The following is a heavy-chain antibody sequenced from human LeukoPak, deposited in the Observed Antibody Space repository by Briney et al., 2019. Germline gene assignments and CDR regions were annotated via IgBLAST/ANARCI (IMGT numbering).Heavy chain of an antibody. CDR1: GYNFNNYW. CDR3: ARLGNENVFDY. J-gene: IGHJ4*02. Sequence: GESLKISCQGSGYNFNNYWIGWVRQMPGKGLEWMGLIYPGDSDTRYSPSFQGQVIISVDQSIDTAYLQWSSLKASDTAMYYCARLGNENVFDYWGQGSLVTVYS. CDR2: IYPGDSDT. V-gene: IGHV5-51*01. D-gene: IGHD2/OR15-2a*01.